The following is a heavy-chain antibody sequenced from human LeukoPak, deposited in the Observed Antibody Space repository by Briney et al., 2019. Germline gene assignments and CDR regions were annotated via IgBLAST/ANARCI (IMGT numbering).Heavy chain of an antibody. Sequence: GGSLRLSCADSGFTFSSYAMSWVRQAPGKGLEGVSAISGSGGSTYYADSVKGRFTISRDNSKNTLYLQMNSLRAEDTAVYYCAKDLQHFDWLLNPPDYWGQGTLVTVSS. CDR3: AKDLQHFDWLLNPPDY. CDR1: GFTFSSYA. D-gene: IGHD3-9*01. V-gene: IGHV3-23*01. CDR2: ISGSGGST. J-gene: IGHJ4*02.